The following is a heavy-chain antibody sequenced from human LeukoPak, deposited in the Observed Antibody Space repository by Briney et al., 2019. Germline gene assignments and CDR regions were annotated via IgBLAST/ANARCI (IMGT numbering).Heavy chain of an antibody. CDR3: ARDIPSRCIAVAGPFRGVYFDY. CDR2: ISSSSSYI. Sequence: GGSLRLSCAASGSTFSSYSMNWVRQAPGKGLEWVSSISSSSSYIYYADSVKGRFTISRDNAKNSLYLQMNSLRAEDTAVYYCARDIPSRCIAVAGPFRGVYFDYWGQGTLVTVSS. J-gene: IGHJ4*02. CDR1: GSTFSSYS. V-gene: IGHV3-21*01. D-gene: IGHD6-19*01.